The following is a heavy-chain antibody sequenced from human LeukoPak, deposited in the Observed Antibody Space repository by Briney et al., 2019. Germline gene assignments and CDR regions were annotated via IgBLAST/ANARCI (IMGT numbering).Heavy chain of an antibody. CDR3: ARDIIAAALDY. CDR2: ISSSSSYI. V-gene: IGHV3-21*01. Sequence: GGSLRLSCAASGFTFSSYSMNWVRQAPGKGLEWVSSISSSSSYIYYADSVKGRFTISRDNSKNTLYLQMNSLRAEDTAVYYCARDIIAAALDYWGQGTLVTVSS. D-gene: IGHD6-13*01. J-gene: IGHJ4*02. CDR1: GFTFSSYS.